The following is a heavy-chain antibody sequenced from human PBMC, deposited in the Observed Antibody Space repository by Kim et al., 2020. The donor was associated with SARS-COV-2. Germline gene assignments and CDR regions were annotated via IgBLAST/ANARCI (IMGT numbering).Heavy chain of an antibody. Sequence: GGSLRLSCAASGFTFSSYEMNWVRQAPGKGLEWVSYISSDSGRTIYYADSVKGRFTISRDNAKNSLYLQMNSLRVEDTAVYYCARPRRGYNPYWDYWGQGTLVTVSS. D-gene: IGHD5-12*01. CDR2: ISSDSGRTI. CDR1: GFTFSSYE. V-gene: IGHV3-48*03. J-gene: IGHJ4*02. CDR3: ARPRRGYNPYWDY.